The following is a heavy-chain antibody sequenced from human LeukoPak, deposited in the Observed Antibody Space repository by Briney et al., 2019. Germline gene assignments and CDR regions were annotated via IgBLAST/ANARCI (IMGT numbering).Heavy chain of an antibody. CDR2: ISAYNGNT. J-gene: IGHJ4*02. CDR1: GYTFTSYG. D-gene: IGHD4-23*01. CDR3: ASAPFYGGNSRFDY. Sequence: ASVKVSCKASGYTFTSYGISWVRQAPGQGLEWMGWISAYNGNTNYAQKLQGRVTMTTDTSTSTAYMELRSLRSDDTAVYYCASAPFYGGNSRFDYWGQGTLVTVSS. V-gene: IGHV1-18*01.